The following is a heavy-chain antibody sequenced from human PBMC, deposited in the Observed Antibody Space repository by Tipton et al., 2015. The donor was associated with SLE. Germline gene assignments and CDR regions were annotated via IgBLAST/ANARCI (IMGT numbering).Heavy chain of an antibody. J-gene: IGHJ4*02. CDR1: GGSISSYY. CDR2: INHSGST. D-gene: IGHD6-6*01. V-gene: IGHV4-34*01. Sequence: LRLSCTVSGGSISSYYWSWIRQPPGKGLEWIGEINHSGSTNYNPSLKSRVTISVDTSKNQFSLKLSSVTAADTAVYYCARADEQLGADYWGQGTLVTVSS. CDR3: ARADEQLGADY.